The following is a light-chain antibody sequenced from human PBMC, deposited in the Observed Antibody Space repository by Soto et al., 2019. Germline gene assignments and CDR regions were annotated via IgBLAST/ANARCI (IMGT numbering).Light chain of an antibody. V-gene: IGLV2-14*03. Sequence: QSVLTQPASVSGSPGQSITISCTGTSSDIGAYNFVSWYQQHPGKAPKLMLYDVNIRPSGVSNRFSVSKSGNTASLTISGPLAEDEAEYYCTSRTTSTTMIFGGGTKLTVL. CDR1: SSDIGAYNF. J-gene: IGLJ2*01. CDR2: DVN. CDR3: TSRTTSTTMI.